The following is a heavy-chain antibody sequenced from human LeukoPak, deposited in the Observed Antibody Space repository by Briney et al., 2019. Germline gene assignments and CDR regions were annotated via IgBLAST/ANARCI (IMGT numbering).Heavy chain of an antibody. CDR1: GYTFTSYG. V-gene: IGHV1-18*01. Sequence: ASVKVSCKASGYTFTSYGISWVRQAPGQGLEWMGWISAYNGNTNYAQKLQGRVTMTTDTSTSTAYMELRSLRSDDSAVYYCARDSPTVTRSNWFDPWGQGTLVTVSS. CDR2: ISAYNGNT. CDR3: ARDSPTVTRSNWFDP. J-gene: IGHJ5*02. D-gene: IGHD4-17*01.